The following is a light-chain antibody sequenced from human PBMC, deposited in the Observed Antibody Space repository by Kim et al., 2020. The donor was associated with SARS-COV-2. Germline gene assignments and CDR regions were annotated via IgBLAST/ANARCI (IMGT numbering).Light chain of an antibody. J-gene: IGKJ4*01. Sequence: ASVGDRVTITCRASLRISSYLNWYQQKPGKAPNLLIYAASSLQSGVPSRFSGSGSGTDFTLTISSLQPEDFATYYCQQSYSTPLTFGGGTKVDIK. CDR3: QQSYSTPLT. CDR1: LRISSY. CDR2: AAS. V-gene: IGKV1-39*01.